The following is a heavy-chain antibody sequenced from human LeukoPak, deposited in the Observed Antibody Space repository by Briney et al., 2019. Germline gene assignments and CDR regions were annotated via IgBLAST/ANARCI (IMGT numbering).Heavy chain of an antibody. D-gene: IGHD1-26*01. CDR2: ISSSSSYI. CDR3: ARDRAIIVGATSPYFDY. J-gene: IGHJ4*02. Sequence: KPGGSLRLSCAASGFTFSSYAMHWVRQAPGKGLEWVSSISSSSSYIYYADSVKGRFTISRDNAKNSLYLQMNGLRAEDTAVYYCARDRAIIVGATSPYFDYWGQGTLVTVSS. CDR1: GFTFSSYA. V-gene: IGHV3-21*01.